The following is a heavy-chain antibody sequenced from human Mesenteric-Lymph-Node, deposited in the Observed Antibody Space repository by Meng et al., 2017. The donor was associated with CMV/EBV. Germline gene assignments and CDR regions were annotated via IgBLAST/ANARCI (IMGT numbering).Heavy chain of an antibody. CDR1: GYTFTGYY. Sequence: ASVKVSCKASGYTFTGYYMHWVRQAPGQGLEWMGWINPNSGGTNYAQKFQGRVTVTRDTSISTAYMELSRLRSDDTAVYYCARIIRITALNYFDYWGQGTLVTVSS. V-gene: IGHV1-2*02. D-gene: IGHD6-13*01. CDR2: INPNSGGT. CDR3: ARIIRITALNYFDY. J-gene: IGHJ4*02.